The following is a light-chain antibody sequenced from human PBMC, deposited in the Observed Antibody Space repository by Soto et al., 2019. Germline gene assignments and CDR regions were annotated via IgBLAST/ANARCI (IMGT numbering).Light chain of an antibody. V-gene: IGKV1-5*03. Sequence: DIQMTQSPSTVSASVGDRVAITCRASQSISTSLAWYQQKPGKAPRLLIYRASSLEEGVPSMFSGSGSGTAFTLTIGGLQPDDFATYYCQQYAAHSQVTFGQGTKLEI. J-gene: IGKJ2*01. CDR1: QSISTS. CDR2: RAS. CDR3: QQYAAHSQVT.